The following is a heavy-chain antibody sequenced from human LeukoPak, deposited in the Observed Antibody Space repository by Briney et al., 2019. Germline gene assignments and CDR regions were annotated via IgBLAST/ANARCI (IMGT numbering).Heavy chain of an antibody. Sequence: SETLSLTCTVPGGSISSYYWSWIRQPPGKGLEWIGEINHSGSTNYNPSLKSRVTISVDTSKNQFSLKLSSVTAADTAVYYCASSWAYWGQGTLVTVSS. CDR2: INHSGST. V-gene: IGHV4-34*01. CDR1: GGSISSYY. CDR3: ASSWAY. D-gene: IGHD3-16*01. J-gene: IGHJ4*02.